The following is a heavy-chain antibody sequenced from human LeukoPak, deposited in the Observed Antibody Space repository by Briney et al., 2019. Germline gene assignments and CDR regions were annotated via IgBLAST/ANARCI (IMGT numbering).Heavy chain of an antibody. CDR1: GLTFSTAW. Sequence: GGSLTLSCAASGLTFSTAWMSWLRQAPGKGLEWVGRIKSKIGGATADYAAPVKDRFTISRDDSKNTLYLQMNSLKTEDTAVYYCATDRAWFDPWGQGTLVTVSS. D-gene: IGHD3-10*01. J-gene: IGHJ5*02. V-gene: IGHV3-15*01. CDR2: IKSKIGGATA. CDR3: ATDRAWFDP.